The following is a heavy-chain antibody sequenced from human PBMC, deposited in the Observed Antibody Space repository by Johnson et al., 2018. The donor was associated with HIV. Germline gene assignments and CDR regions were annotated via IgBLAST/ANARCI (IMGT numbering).Heavy chain of an antibody. CDR1: GFTFSNYG. Sequence: QMLLVESGGGVVQPGGSLRFSCAAFGFTFSNYGMHWVRQAPGKGLEWVAFIRYDGSNKYYVDSVKGRFTISRDNSKNTLHLQMNSLSAEDTAVYYLAKAYGSGWCALVICGLGAMVTV. J-gene: IGHJ3*02. V-gene: IGHV3-30*02. CDR2: IRYDGSNK. D-gene: IGHD6-19*01. CDR3: AKAYGSGWCALVI.